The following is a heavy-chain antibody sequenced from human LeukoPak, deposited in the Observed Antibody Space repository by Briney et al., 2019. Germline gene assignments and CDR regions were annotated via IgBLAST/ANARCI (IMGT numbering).Heavy chain of an antibody. CDR1: GFTFSSYA. CDR3: AREDAAGTTLADY. CDR2: ISYDGSNK. Sequence: GRSLRLSCAASGFTFSSYAMHWVRQAPGKGLEWVAVISYDGSNKYYADSVKGRFTISRDNPKNTLYLQMNSLRAEDTAVYYCAREDAAGTTLADYWGQGTLVTVSS. V-gene: IGHV3-30*04. D-gene: IGHD6-13*01. J-gene: IGHJ4*02.